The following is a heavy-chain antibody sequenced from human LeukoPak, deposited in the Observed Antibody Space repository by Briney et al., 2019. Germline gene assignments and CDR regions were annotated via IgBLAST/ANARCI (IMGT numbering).Heavy chain of an antibody. V-gene: IGHV3-7*03. D-gene: IGHD5-18*01. J-gene: IGHJ4*02. CDR2: IKYDGSER. Sequence: GGSLRLSCTASGFTFSYYWMSWVRQAPGKGLEWVANIKYDGSERYYVDSVKGRFTISRDNTKNSLYLQMNSLRAEDTAVYYCARVAGPWIQDYWGQGTLVTVSS. CDR1: GFTFSYYW. CDR3: ARVAGPWIQDY.